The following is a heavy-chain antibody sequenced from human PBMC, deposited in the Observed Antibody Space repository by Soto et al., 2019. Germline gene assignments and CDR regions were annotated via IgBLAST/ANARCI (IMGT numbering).Heavy chain of an antibody. V-gene: IGHV3-23*01. Sequence: GGSLRLSCAASGFIFSTYAMNWARQSPGKGLEWVSAITNSGGSTFYAESVRGRFTISRDNSINTLYLQMSGLRTEDTAVYFCAHPRGYGVFDAVDIWGQGTMVTVSS. CDR1: GFIFSTYA. D-gene: IGHD4-17*01. J-gene: IGHJ3*02. CDR2: ITNSGGST. CDR3: AHPRGYGVFDAVDI.